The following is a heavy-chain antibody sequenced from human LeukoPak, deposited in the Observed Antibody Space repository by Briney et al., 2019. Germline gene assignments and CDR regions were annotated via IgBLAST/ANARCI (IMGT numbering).Heavy chain of an antibody. CDR3: ARLSAESSSGRGVDY. D-gene: IGHD2-15*01. CDR1: GASISSYY. V-gene: IGHV4-4*07. J-gene: IGHJ4*02. Sequence: SETLSLTCTVSGASISSYYWTWIRQPPGKGLEWIGRIYTSGSTNYNPSLKSRVAMSVDTSKNLFSLKLRSVTAADTAVHYCARLSAESSSGRGVDYWGQGTLVTVSS. CDR2: IYTSGST.